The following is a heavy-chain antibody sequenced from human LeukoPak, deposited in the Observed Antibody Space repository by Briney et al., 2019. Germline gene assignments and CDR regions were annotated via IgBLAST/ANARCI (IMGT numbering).Heavy chain of an antibody. J-gene: IGHJ4*02. CDR1: GFSFSNYD. V-gene: IGHV3-33*01. CDR3: ARGDPTVTTKQNFDY. CDR2: IWYDGSNK. Sequence: GRSLRLSCAASGFSFSNYDMHWVRQAPGKGLEWVAVIWYDGSNKYYADSVKGRFTISRDNSKNTLYLQMNSLRVEDTAVYYCARGDPTVTTKQNFDYWGQGTLVTVSS. D-gene: IGHD4-17*01.